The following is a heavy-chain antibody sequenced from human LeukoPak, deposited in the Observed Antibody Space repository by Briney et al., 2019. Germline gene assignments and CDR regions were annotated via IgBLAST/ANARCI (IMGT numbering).Heavy chain of an antibody. Sequence: GGSLRLSCAASGFTFSNAWMSWVRHAPGKGLEWVGRIRSKTDDGTTDYAAPVKGRFTISRDDAKNTLYLQLSSLKTEDTAVYYCTTAGIHWGQGTLVTVSS. CDR2: IRSKTDDGTT. CDR3: TTAGIH. J-gene: IGHJ4*02. V-gene: IGHV3-15*01. D-gene: IGHD3-10*01. CDR1: GFTFSNAW.